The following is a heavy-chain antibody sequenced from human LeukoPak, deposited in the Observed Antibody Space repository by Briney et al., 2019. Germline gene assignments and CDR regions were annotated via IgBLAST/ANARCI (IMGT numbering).Heavy chain of an antibody. J-gene: IGHJ4*02. CDR2: ISSSGDTI. V-gene: IGHV3-48*03. D-gene: IGHD2-2*01. CDR3: ARGYCSSSCYAGDY. CDR1: GFTFSSYE. Sequence: GGSLRLSCAASGFTFSSYEMNWVRHAPGKGLEWVSYISSSGDTIYYADSVKGRFTISRDNAKTSLYLQMNSLRAEDTAVYYCARGYCSSSCYAGDYWGQGTLVTVPS.